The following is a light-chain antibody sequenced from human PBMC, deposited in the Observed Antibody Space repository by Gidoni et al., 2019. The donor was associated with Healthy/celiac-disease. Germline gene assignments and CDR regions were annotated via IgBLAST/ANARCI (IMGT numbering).Light chain of an antibody. Sequence: DIQMTHSPSSLSASVGDRVTITCRASQSISRYLNWYQQKPGKAPKLLIYAASSLQSGVPSRFSGSGSGTDFTLTISSLKTEDFATYYFQQSYSTPWTVGQGTKVEIK. CDR1: QSISRY. V-gene: IGKV1-39*01. CDR3: QQSYSTPWT. CDR2: AAS. J-gene: IGKJ1*01.